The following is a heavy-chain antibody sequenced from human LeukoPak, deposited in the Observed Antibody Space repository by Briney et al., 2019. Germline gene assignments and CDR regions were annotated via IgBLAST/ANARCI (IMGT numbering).Heavy chain of an antibody. CDR3: AGATPGRWFDP. CDR1: GFTFSSYG. J-gene: IGHJ5*02. V-gene: IGHV3-33*01. D-gene: IGHD4-23*01. CDR2: IWYDGSNK. Sequence: GGSLRLSCAASGFTFSSYGMHWVRQAPGKGLEWVAVIWYDGSNKYYADSVKGRSTISRDNSKNTLYLQMNSLRAEDTAVYYCAGATPGRWFDPWGQGTLVTVSS.